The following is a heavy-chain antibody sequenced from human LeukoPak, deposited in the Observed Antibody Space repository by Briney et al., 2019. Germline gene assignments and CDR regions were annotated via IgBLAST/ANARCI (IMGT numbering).Heavy chain of an antibody. CDR1: GDSITSDY. V-gene: IGHV4-59*08. J-gene: IGHJ4*02. D-gene: IGHD3-10*01. Sequence: SETLSLTCNVSGDSITSDYWSWIRQSPGKGLEWIGYINYDGNSDYNPSLNSRVTISVNRSKKQVSLKMRSMTAADTAVYYCARLDCISNTCYNYWAPGALVTVSS. CDR2: INYDGNS. CDR3: ARLDCISNTCYNY.